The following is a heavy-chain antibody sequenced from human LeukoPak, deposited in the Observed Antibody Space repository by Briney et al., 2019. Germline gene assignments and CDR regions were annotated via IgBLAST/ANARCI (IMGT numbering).Heavy chain of an antibody. Sequence: SETLSLTCSVSGGSISSYYWSWIRQPPGKGLEWIAYIFYSGNTNYNPSLKSRVTVSVDTSKNQFSLKLSSVTDADTDVYYCARGGSSGYDPFDYWGQGTLVTVSS. D-gene: IGHD5-12*01. CDR3: ARGGSSGYDPFDY. V-gene: IGHV4-59*01. CDR1: GGSISSYY. J-gene: IGHJ4*02. CDR2: IFYSGNT.